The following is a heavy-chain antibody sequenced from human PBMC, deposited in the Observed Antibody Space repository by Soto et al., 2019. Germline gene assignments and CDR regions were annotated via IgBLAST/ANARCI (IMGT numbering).Heavy chain of an antibody. CDR2: ISSSSSTI. CDR1: GFTFSNYT. CDR3: AIEGGVYGGHFAY. D-gene: IGHD4-17*01. V-gene: IGHV3-48*02. J-gene: IGHJ4*02. Sequence: EVQLVESGGGLVQPGGSLRLSCAASGFTFSNYTMNWVRQAPGKGLEWVSYISSSSSTIYYADSVKGRFTISRDNAKNSLSLQMNSLRDEDTAVYYCAIEGGVYGGHFAYWGQGTLVTVSS.